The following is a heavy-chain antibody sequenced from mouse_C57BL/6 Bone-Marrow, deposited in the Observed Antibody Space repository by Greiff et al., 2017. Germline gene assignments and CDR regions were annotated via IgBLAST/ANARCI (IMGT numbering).Heavy chain of an antibody. CDR2: ISYDGSN. CDR3: ASYYGNYVWFAY. J-gene: IGHJ3*01. V-gene: IGHV3-6*01. Sequence: EVKLQESGPGLVKPSQSLSLTCSVTGYSITSGYYWNWIRQFPGNKLEWMGYISYDGSNNYNPSLKNRISFTRDTSKNQFFLKLNSVTTEDTATDYCASYYGNYVWFAYWGQGTLVTVSA. D-gene: IGHD2-1*01. CDR1: GYSITSGYY.